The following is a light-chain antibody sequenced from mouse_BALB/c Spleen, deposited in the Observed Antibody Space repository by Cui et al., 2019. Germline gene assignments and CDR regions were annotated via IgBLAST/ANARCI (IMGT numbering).Light chain of an antibody. Sequence: QIVLTQSPAIMSASQGEKVTMTCSASSSVSYMYWYQQKPGSSPRLLIYDTSNLASGVPVRFSGSGSGTSYSLTISRMEAEDAATYYCQQWSSYTFGAGTKLELK. CDR3: QQWSSYT. J-gene: IGKJ5*01. V-gene: IGKV4-55*01. CDR2: DTS. CDR1: SSVSY.